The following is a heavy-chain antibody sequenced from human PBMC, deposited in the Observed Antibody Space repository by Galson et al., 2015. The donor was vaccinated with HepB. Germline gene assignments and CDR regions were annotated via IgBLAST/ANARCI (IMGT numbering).Heavy chain of an antibody. CDR1: GFTFRNYA. CDR3: AKEAAGDFDY. V-gene: IGHV3-23*01. J-gene: IGHJ4*02. Sequence: SLRLSCAASGFTFRNYAMTWVRQAPGKGLQWVSIISGSGFGTYYADSVKGRFTISRDNSKNTLYLQMSTLRAEDTAVYYCAKEAAGDFDYWGQGTLVTVSS. CDR2: ISGSGFGT. D-gene: IGHD6-13*01.